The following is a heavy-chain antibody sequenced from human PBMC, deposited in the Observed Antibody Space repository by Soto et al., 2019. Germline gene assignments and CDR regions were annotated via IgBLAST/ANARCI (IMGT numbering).Heavy chain of an antibody. CDR2: ISLYSDGT. CDR3: ARVVPGAEAWFGL. V-gene: IGHV1-18*01. D-gene: IGHD2-2*01. CDR1: GYTFSNYV. Sequence: ASVKVSCKTSGYTFSNYVITWVLQAPGQPLEWLGWISLYSDGTNYAQKFQGRVSMTTDTSKTTAYMELRSLRSDDTAVYYCARVVPGAEAWFGLWGQGTLVTVSS. J-gene: IGHJ5*02.